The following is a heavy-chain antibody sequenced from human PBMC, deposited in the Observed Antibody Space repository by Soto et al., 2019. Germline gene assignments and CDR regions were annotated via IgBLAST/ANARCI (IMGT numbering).Heavy chain of an antibody. V-gene: IGHV4-39*01. D-gene: IGHD3-22*01. CDR2: IYYSGST. J-gene: IGHJ4*02. Sequence: SETLSLTCTVSGGSISSYYWGWIRQPPGKGLEWIGSIYYSGSTYYNPSLKSRVTISVDTSKNQFSLKLSSVTAADTAVYYCARLPYDSSGYYYHADYWGQGTLVTVSS. CDR1: GGSISSYY. CDR3: ARLPYDSSGYYYHADY.